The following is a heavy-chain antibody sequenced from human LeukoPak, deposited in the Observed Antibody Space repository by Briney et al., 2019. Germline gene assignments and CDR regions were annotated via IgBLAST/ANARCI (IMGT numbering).Heavy chain of an antibody. CDR1: GYTFTSHY. CDR3: ARDYSSSSPFDY. CDR2: INPSGGST. Sequence: ASVKVSCKASGYTFTSHYMHWVRQAPGQGLEWMGIINPSGGSTSYAQKFQGRVAMTRDMSTSTVYMELSSLRSEDTAVYYCARDYSSSSPFDYWGQGTLVTVSS. V-gene: IGHV1-46*01. J-gene: IGHJ4*02. D-gene: IGHD6-6*01.